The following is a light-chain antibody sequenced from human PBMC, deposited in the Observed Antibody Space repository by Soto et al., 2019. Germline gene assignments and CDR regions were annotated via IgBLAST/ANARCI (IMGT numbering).Light chain of an antibody. CDR2: AAS. CDR1: QNVENK. J-gene: IGKJ4*01. V-gene: IGKV3-15*01. CDR3: EHYYQWSLS. Sequence: EILMTQSPPTLSVSPGDRATLSCRASQNVENKLAWYQQRPGQSPRLLIYAASTRAHCVPARFSGSGSGTAFYLSVSRLSSGYFDLFFCEHYYQWSLSVGGGTKVEIK.